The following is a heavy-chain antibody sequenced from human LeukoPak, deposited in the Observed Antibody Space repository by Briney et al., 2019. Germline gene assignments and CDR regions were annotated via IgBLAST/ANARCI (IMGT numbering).Heavy chain of an antibody. CDR3: ARDPQHDCGGKRGFDS. V-gene: IGHV3-66*01. Sequence: GGSLRLSCAASGVTVSSNYMSWVRQAPGKWLEWVSFIYSGGSTYYADSVKGRFTISRDNSKNTMYLQMNSLSAEDTAVYYCARDPQHDCGGKRGFDSWGQGTLVTVSS. D-gene: IGHD4-23*01. J-gene: IGHJ4*02. CDR1: GVTVSSNY. CDR2: IYSGGST.